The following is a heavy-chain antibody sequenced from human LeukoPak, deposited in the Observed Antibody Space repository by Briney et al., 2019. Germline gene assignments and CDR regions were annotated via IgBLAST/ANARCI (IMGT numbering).Heavy chain of an antibody. Sequence: GGSLRLSCAASGFTFSSYAMSWVRQAPGKGLEWVSGISGSGGNTYYRDSVKGRFTISRDNFKNTLHLQMNSLRAEDTAVYYCAKIWSPITMVRGVIDYWGQETLVTVST. D-gene: IGHD3-10*01. V-gene: IGHV3-23*01. CDR1: GFTFSSYA. CDR3: AKIWSPITMVRGVIDY. CDR2: ISGSGGNT. J-gene: IGHJ4*02.